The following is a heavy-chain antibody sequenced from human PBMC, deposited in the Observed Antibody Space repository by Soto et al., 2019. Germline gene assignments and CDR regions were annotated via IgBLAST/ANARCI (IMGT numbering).Heavy chain of an antibody. CDR1: GGSINNYY. V-gene: IGHV4-59*08. J-gene: IGHJ3*02. CDR2: VYYSGTT. Sequence: SETLSLTCTVSGGSINNYYWSWIRQSPGKGLEWIGYVYYSGTTNYNPTLKSRITILVDTSENQFSLKLTSVTSADTAVYYCARHTDDILTGNEALDIWGQGTVVTVSS. D-gene: IGHD3-9*01. CDR3: ARHTDDILTGNEALDI.